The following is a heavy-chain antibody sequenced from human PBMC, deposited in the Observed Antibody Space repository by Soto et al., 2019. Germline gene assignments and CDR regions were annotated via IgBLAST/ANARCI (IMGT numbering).Heavy chain of an antibody. CDR1: GGSFSGYY. J-gene: IGHJ4*02. CDR2: INHSGST. CDR3: ARGIPDTAMATEIDY. D-gene: IGHD5-18*01. Sequence: SETLSLTCAVYGGSFSGYYWSWIRQPPGKGLEWIGEINHSGSTNYNPSLKSRVTISVDTSKNQFSLKLSSVAAADTAVYYCARGIPDTAMATEIDYWGQGTLVTVSS. V-gene: IGHV4-34*01.